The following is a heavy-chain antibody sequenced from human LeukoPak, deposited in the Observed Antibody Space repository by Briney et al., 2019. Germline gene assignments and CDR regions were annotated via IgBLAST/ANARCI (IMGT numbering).Heavy chain of an antibody. Sequence: PSETLSLTCAINGDSFSVYYWSWIRQPPGKGLEWIGEINHGGSTNYNPSLKSRVTISVGTSKNQFFLKLSPVTAADTAVYYCARYGDFTGGYYYYMDVWGKGTTVTVSS. J-gene: IGHJ6*03. CDR1: GDSFSVYY. CDR3: ARYGDFTGGYYYYMDV. V-gene: IGHV4-34*01. D-gene: IGHD4-17*01. CDR2: INHGGST.